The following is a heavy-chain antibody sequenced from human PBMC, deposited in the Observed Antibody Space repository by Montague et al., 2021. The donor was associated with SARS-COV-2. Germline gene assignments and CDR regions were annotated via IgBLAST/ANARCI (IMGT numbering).Heavy chain of an antibody. D-gene: IGHD1-1*01. Sequence: SLRPSCAASGFTFNTYGMSWVRQAPGQGLEWVSCISGSGGTYYAGSVKGRFAISRDTSNNTLYLQMNSQRAEDTAIYYCAKQRGTITTTFDYWGQGSLVTVSS. J-gene: IGHJ4*02. CDR3: AKQRGTITTTFDY. V-gene: IGHV3-23*01. CDR2: ISGSGGT. CDR1: GFTFNTYG.